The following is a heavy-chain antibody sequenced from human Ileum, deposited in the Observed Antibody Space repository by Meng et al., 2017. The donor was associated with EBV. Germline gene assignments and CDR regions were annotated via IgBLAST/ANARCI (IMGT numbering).Heavy chain of an antibody. V-gene: IGHV1-18*01. CDR1: GYTFTNYG. D-gene: IGHD1-26*01. J-gene: IGHJ4*02. CDR2: ISAYNGNT. Sequence: QAQLLQSGGEGKKPGAAVKVSCKASGYTFTNYGITWVRQAPGQGLEWMGWISAYNGNTNYAQTLQGRVTMTTDTSTSTAYMELGSLRSDDTAVYYCARVEVGITSGDYWGQGTLVTVSS. CDR3: ARVEVGITSGDY.